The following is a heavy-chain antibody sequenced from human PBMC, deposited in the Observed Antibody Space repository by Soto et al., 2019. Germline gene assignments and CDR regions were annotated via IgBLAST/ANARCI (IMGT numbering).Heavy chain of an antibody. V-gene: IGHV4-31*03. D-gene: IGHD2-2*01. CDR3: AREVVPATVDFYYYYIDF. J-gene: IGHJ6*03. CDR1: GGFISSGDYY. Sequence: QVQLQASGPGLVKPSQTLSLTCTVSGGFISSGDYYWNWIRQLPGKGLEWIGYIEHSGSCFYNPSLKCRVALALDTSKNQFSLKLNSVTAADTAVYYCAREVVPATVDFYYYYIDFWGKGTTVTVSS. CDR2: IEHSGSC.